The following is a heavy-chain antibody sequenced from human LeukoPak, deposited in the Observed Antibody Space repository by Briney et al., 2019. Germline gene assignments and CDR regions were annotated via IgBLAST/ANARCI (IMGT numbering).Heavy chain of an antibody. CDR2: IYYSGST. CDR3: ARDRLSYGSGSLWFDP. J-gene: IGHJ5*02. D-gene: IGHD3-10*01. V-gene: IGHV4-59*01. Sequence: SETLSLTCTVSGGSISSYYWSWIRQPPGKGLEWIGYIYYSGSTNYNPSLKSRVTISVDTSKNQFSLELSSVTAADTAVYYCARDRLSYGSGSLWFDPWGQGTLVTVSS. CDR1: GGSISSYY.